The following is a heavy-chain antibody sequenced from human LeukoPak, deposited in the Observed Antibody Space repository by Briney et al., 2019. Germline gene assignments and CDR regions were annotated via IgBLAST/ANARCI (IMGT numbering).Heavy chain of an antibody. V-gene: IGHV4-30-4*08. CDR1: GGSISSGDYY. J-gene: IGHJ4*02. CDR2: IYYSGST. D-gene: IGHD6-6*01. CDR3: ARVAVVAARPGSVDY. Sequence: SETLSLTCIVSGGSISSGDYYWNWIRQPPGKGLEWIGYIYYSGSTYYNPSLKSRLTISVDTSKNQFSLSLSSVPAADTAVYYCARVAVVAARPGSVDYWGQGTLVTVSS.